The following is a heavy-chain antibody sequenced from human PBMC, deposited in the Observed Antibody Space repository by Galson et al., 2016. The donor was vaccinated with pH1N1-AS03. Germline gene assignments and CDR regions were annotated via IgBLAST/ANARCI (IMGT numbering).Heavy chain of an antibody. J-gene: IGHJ6*02. Sequence: PALVKPTQTLTLTCSFSGSSLGRSGVGVGWIRQAPGKALEWLTLTYGDDNAGDDNSHYSPSLRSRLTVTKDNSKNQVVLTMTNMDPVDTATYYCAHMIDVPRSYYYYGLDVWGQGTTVTVSS. CDR2: TYGDDNAGDDNS. CDR1: GSSLGRSGVG. V-gene: IGHV2-5*02. CDR3: AHMIDVPRSYYYYGLDV.